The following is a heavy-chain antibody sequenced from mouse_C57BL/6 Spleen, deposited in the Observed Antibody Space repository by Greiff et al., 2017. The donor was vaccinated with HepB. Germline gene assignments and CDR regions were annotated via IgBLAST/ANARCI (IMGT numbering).Heavy chain of an antibody. V-gene: IGHV1-55*01. CDR3: ARGMSNYAWFAY. Sequence: VQLQQSGAELVKPGASVKMSCKASGYTFTSYWITWVKQRPGQGLEWIGDIYPGSGSTNYNEKFKSKATLTVDTSSSTAYMQLSSLTSEDSAVYYCARGMSNYAWFAYWGQGTLVTVSA. D-gene: IGHD2-5*01. CDR1: GYTFTSYW. CDR2: IYPGSGST. J-gene: IGHJ3*01.